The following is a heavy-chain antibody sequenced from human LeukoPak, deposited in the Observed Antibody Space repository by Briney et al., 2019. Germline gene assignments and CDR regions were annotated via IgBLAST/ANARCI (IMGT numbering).Heavy chain of an antibody. CDR3: ARGYNGSFFDY. Sequence: SETLSLTCTVSGGSISSYYWSWIRQPPGKGLEWIGYIYYSGSTYYNPSLKSRVTISVDTSKNQFSLKLSSVTAADTAVYYCARGYNGSFFDYWGQGTLVTVSS. CDR1: GGSISSYY. J-gene: IGHJ4*02. CDR2: IYYSGST. D-gene: IGHD1-26*01. V-gene: IGHV4-59*12.